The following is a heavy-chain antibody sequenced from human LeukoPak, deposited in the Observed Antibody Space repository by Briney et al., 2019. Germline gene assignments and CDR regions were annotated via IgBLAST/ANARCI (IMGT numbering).Heavy chain of an antibody. CDR2: ISWSGGTT. J-gene: IGHJ4*02. CDR1: GFSFQDYT. CDR3: AKERIGGSPDY. D-gene: IGHD3-10*01. Sequence: GGSLRLSCAASGFSFQDYTMHWVRQPPGKGLEWVSQISWSGGTTYYADSVKGRFTISRDNSRNSLYLQMNSLRTEDTALYYCAKERIGGSPDYWGQGTLLTVSS. V-gene: IGHV3-43*01.